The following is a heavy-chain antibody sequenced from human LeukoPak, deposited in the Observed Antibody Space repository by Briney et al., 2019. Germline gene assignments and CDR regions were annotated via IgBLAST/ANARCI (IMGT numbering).Heavy chain of an antibody. D-gene: IGHD3-10*01. CDR3: ARGRGMVREVIINRHFDY. J-gene: IGHJ4*02. CDR1: GGSFSGYY. CDR2: INHSGST. Sequence: SETLSLTCAVYGGSFSGYYWSWIRQPPGKGLEWIGEINHSGSTNYNPSLKSRVTISVDTSKNQFSLKLSSVTAADTAVYYCARGRGMVREVIINRHFDYWGQGTLVTVSS. V-gene: IGHV4-34*01.